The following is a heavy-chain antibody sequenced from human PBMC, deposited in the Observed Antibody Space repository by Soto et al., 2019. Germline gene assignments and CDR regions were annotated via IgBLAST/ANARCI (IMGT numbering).Heavy chain of an antibody. D-gene: IGHD2-15*01. V-gene: IGHV3-30*18. J-gene: IGHJ4*02. CDR2: ISYDGSNK. CDR1: GFTFSSYG. CDR3: AKGGGYFDY. Sequence: QVQLVESGGGVVQPGRSLRLSCAASGFTFSSYGMHWVRQAPGKGLEWGAVISYDGSNKYYADSVKGRFTISRDNSKNTLYLQMNSLRAEDTAVYYCAKGGGYFDYWGQGTLVTVSS.